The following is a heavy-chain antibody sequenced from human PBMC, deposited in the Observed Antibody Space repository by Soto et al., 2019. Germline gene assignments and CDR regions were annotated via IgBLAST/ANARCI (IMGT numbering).Heavy chain of an antibody. D-gene: IGHD6-13*01. CDR1: GGSMNSYH. Sequence: SETLSLTCTVSGGSMNSYHWSWIRQPAGKGLEWIGHIHSSGSTNYNPSLKSRVTMSVGTSKNQFSLRLMSVTAADTAVYYCARDQGVAAAGITWFDPWGQGSLVTVSS. V-gene: IGHV4-4*07. J-gene: IGHJ5*02. CDR3: ARDQGVAAAGITWFDP. CDR2: IHSSGST.